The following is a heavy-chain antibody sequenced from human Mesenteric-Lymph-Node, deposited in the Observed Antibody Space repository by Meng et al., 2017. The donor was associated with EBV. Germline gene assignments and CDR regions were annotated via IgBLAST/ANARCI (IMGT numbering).Heavy chain of an antibody. J-gene: IGHJ4*02. CDR2: IYTDGST. CDR3: VRGPWNN. V-gene: IGHV3-53*01. CDR1: GFIVSGHY. Sequence: VEVLESGGGLSPPGGSLRLSCAASGFIVSGHYMSWVRQAPGKGLEWVSVIYTDGSTYYADSVKGRFTISRDNSKNTLFIQMNNLRVDDTAVYYCVRGPWNNWGQGTLVTVSS. D-gene: IGHD1/OR15-1a*01.